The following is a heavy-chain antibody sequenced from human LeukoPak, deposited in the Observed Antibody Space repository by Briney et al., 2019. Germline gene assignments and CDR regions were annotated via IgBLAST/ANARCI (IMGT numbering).Heavy chain of an antibody. D-gene: IGHD3-10*01. CDR1: GFTFDDYA. Sequence: PGRSLRLSCAASGFTFDDYAMHWVRQAPGKGLEWVSGISRNSGSIGYADSVKGRFTISRDNAKNSLYLQMNSLRAEDMALYYCAKASSPYYGSGSYALYDYWGQGTLVTVSS. J-gene: IGHJ4*02. CDR3: AKASSPYYGSGSYALYDY. V-gene: IGHV3-9*03. CDR2: ISRNSGSI.